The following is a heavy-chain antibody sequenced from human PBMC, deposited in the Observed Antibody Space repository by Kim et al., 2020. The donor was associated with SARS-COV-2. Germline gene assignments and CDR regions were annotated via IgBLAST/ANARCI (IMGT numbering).Heavy chain of an antibody. Sequence: GGSLRLSCAASGFTVSSNYMSWVRQAPGKGLEWVSVIYSGGSTYYADSVKGRFTISRDNSKNTLYLQMNSLRAEDTAVYYCARVSKWVAVAGYGMDVWGQGTTVTVSS. CDR1: GFTVSSNY. CDR2: IYSGGST. V-gene: IGHV3-53*01. D-gene: IGHD6-19*01. J-gene: IGHJ6*02. CDR3: ARVSKWVAVAGYGMDV.